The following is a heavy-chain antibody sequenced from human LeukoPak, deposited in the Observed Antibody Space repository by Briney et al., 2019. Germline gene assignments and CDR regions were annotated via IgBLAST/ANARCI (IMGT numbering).Heavy chain of an antibody. CDR2: ISGSGGST. D-gene: IGHD6-6*01. J-gene: IGHJ4*02. CDR3: AKDRDSTSIAADHGLDY. V-gene: IGHV3-23*01. Sequence: GGSLRLSCAASGFTFSSYAMSWVRQAPGKGLEWVSAISGSGGSTYYADSVKGRFTISRDNSKNTLYLQMNSLRAEDTAVYYCAKDRDSTSIAADHGLDYWGQGTLVTVSS. CDR1: GFTFSSYA.